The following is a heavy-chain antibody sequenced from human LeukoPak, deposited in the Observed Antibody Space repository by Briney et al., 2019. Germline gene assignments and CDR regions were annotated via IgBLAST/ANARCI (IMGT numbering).Heavy chain of an antibody. V-gene: IGHV4-61*08. CDR2: IYYSGST. CDR1: GGSISSGGYY. J-gene: IGHJ6*02. D-gene: IGHD1-26*01. CDR3: ARYSPRVYYGMDV. Sequence: PSETLSLTCTVSGGSISSGGYYWSWIRQHPGKGLEWIGYIYYSGSTNYNPSLKSRVTISVDTSKNQFSLKLSSVTAADTAVYYCARYSPRVYYGMDVWGQGTTVTVSS.